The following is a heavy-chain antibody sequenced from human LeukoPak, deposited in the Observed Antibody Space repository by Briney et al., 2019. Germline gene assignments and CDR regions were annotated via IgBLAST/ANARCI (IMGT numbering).Heavy chain of an antibody. V-gene: IGHV1-46*01. CDR1: GHTFTSYY. Sequence: ASVKVSCKASGHTFTSYYTHWVRQAPGQGLEWMGIINPSGGSTSYAQKFQGRVTMTRDTSTSTVYMELSSLRSEDTAVYYCARGYSEWLSPYYFDYWGQGTLVTVSS. CDR2: INPSGGST. J-gene: IGHJ4*02. D-gene: IGHD3-3*01. CDR3: ARGYSEWLSPYYFDY.